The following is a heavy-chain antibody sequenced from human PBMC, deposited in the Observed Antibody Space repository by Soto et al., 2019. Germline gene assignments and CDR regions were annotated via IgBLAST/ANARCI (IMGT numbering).Heavy chain of an antibody. Sequence: SVKVSCKASGGTFSRYAFSWVRQAPGQGLEWMGGIVPIYGTRGFAQKFQGRLTITADEPTRTAYMELSSLRSEDTAVYYCARDLDYYGSGSHYYYGMGVWGQGTTVTVS. J-gene: IGHJ6*02. CDR2: IVPIYGTR. V-gene: IGHV1-69*13. CDR3: ARDLDYYGSGSHYYYGMGV. CDR1: GGTFSRYA. D-gene: IGHD3-10*01.